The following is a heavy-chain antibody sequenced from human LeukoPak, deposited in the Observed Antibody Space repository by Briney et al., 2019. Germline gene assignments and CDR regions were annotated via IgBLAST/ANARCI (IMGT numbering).Heavy chain of an antibody. V-gene: IGHV3-7*03. Sequence: PGGSLRLSCAASGFTFSSYWMSWVRQAPGKGLEWVANIKQDGSEKYYVDSAKGRFTISRDNSKKTLYLQMNSLKTEDTAVYYCTTGYSNYLRYYYYFYMDVWGKGTTVTVSS. CDR3: TTGYSNYLRYYYYFYMDV. D-gene: IGHD4-11*01. CDR1: GFTFSSYW. CDR2: IKQDGSEK. J-gene: IGHJ6*03.